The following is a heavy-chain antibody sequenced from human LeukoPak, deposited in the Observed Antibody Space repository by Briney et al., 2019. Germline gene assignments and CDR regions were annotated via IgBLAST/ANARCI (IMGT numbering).Heavy chain of an antibody. CDR2: INPKSGGT. Sequence: ASVKVSCKASGYTFTGYFMHWVRQAPGQGLEWMGWINPKSGGTSYAQKFQGRVTMTRDTSISTAYMELSGLRSDDTAVYYCARDPATGKNYYDSSGYLDYWGQGTLVTASS. CDR3: ARDPATGKNYYDSSGYLDY. D-gene: IGHD3-22*01. J-gene: IGHJ4*02. V-gene: IGHV1-2*02. CDR1: GYTFTGYF.